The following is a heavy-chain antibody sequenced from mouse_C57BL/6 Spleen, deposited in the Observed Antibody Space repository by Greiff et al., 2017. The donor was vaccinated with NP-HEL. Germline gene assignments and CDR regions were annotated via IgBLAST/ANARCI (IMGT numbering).Heavy chain of an antibody. J-gene: IGHJ3*01. CDR1: GFTFSSYT. CDR2: ISGGGGNT. CDR3: ASHKLYDGYLAWFAY. Sequence: EVKLMESGGGLVKPGGSLKLSCAASGFTFSSYTMSWVRQTPEKRLEWVATISGGGGNTYYPDSVKGRFTISRDNAKNTLYLQMSSLRSEDTALYYCASHKLYDGYLAWFAYWGQGTLVTVSA. V-gene: IGHV5-9*01. D-gene: IGHD2-3*01.